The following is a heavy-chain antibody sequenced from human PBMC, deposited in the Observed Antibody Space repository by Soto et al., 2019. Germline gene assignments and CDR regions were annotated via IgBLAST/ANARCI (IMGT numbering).Heavy chain of an antibody. CDR2: IIPIFGTA. V-gene: IGHV1-69*13. J-gene: IGHJ3*02. CDR3: ASRSVPAAMSIYGAFDI. CDR1: GGTFSSYA. Sequence: SVKVSCKASGGTFSSYAISWVRQAPGQGLEWMGGIIPIFGTANYAQKFQGRVTITADESTSTAYMELSSLRSEDTAVYYCASRSVPAAMSIYGAFDIWGQGTMVTVSS. D-gene: IGHD2-2*01.